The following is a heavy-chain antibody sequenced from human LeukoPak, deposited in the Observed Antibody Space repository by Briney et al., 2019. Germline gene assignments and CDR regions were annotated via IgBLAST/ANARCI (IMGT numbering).Heavy chain of an antibody. CDR3: ARGALLWFGEPFPSDY. J-gene: IGHJ4*02. Sequence: ASVKVSCKASGYTFTSYAMKWVRQAPGQGPEWMGWINTNTGNPTYAQGFTGRFVFSLDTSVSTAYLQISSLKAEDTAVYYCARGALLWFGEPFPSDYWGQGTLVTVSS. V-gene: IGHV7-4-1*02. CDR2: INTNTGNP. CDR1: GYTFTSYA. D-gene: IGHD3-10*01.